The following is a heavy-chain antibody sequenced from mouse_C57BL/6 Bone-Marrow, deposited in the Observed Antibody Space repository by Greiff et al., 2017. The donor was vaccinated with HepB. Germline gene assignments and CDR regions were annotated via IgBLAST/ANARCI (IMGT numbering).Heavy chain of an antibody. CDR1: GFNIKDDY. D-gene: IGHD1-1*01. V-gene: IGHV14-4*01. CDR3: THHYYGSSYDYAMDY. J-gene: IGHJ4*01. Sequence: EVKLVESGAELVRPGASVKLSCTASGFNIKDDYMHWVKQRPEQGLEWIGWIDPENGDTEYASKFQGKATITADTSSNTAYLQLSSLTSEDTAVYYCTHHYYGSSYDYAMDYWGQGTSVTVSS. CDR2: IDPENGDT.